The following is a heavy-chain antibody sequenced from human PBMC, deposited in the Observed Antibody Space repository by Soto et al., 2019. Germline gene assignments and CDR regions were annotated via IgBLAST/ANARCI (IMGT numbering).Heavy chain of an antibody. J-gene: IGHJ4*02. V-gene: IGHV4-39*01. CDR2: INHSGSP. CDR1: TGSIFSRSYY. Sequence: PSETLSLTCNFSTGSIFSRSYYCAWIRQPPWKGLEWIGTINHSGSPYHNPSLKSRVTISVDSSKNQFSLALTSVTVADTAVYYCARRYATRYSNVNNHFDLRAQVT. CDR3: ARRYATRYSNVNNHFDL. D-gene: IGHD5-18*01.